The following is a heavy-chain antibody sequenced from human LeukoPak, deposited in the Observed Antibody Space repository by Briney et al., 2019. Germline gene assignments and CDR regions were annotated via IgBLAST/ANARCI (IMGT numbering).Heavy chain of an antibody. J-gene: IGHJ4*02. Sequence: PGGSLRLSCEASGFTFSDSGRHWVRQAPGKGLEWVAFIRSDGSNKYYADSVKGRFSISRDNSKNTLYLQMNSLRAEDTAVYYCAKATPTSYYYGSGSPDYWGQGTLVTVSS. CDR1: GFTFSDSG. V-gene: IGHV3-30*02. CDR2: IRSDGSNK. D-gene: IGHD3-10*01. CDR3: AKATPTSYYYGSGSPDY.